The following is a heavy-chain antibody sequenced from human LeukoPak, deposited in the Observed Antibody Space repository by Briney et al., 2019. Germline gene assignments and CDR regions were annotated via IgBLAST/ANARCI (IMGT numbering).Heavy chain of an antibody. V-gene: IGHV4-34*01. CDR2: INHSGST. Sequence: SETLSLTCAVYGGSFSGYYWSWIRQPPGKGLEWIGEINHSGSTNYNPSLKSRVTISVDTSKNQFSLKLSSVTAADTAVYYCARGRGSSWVFDAFDIWGQGTMVTVSS. CDR3: ARGRGSSWVFDAFDI. D-gene: IGHD6-13*01. CDR1: GGSFSGYY. J-gene: IGHJ3*02.